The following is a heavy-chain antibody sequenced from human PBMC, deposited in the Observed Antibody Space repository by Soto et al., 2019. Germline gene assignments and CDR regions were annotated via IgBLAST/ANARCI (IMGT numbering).Heavy chain of an antibody. CDR3: ARGLILWFGELSRRGGYYYYMDV. Sequence: QVQLQQWGAGLLKPSETLSLTCAVNGGSLSGYQWTWIRQTPGKGLEWIGEINDSGNINYNPSLKSPVTIFLDTRKKQISLQLNSVTAADSAVYYCARGLILWFGELSRRGGYYYYMDVWAKGTTVTVSS. D-gene: IGHD3-10*01. CDR2: INDSGNI. CDR1: GGSLSGYQ. J-gene: IGHJ6*03. V-gene: IGHV4-34*01.